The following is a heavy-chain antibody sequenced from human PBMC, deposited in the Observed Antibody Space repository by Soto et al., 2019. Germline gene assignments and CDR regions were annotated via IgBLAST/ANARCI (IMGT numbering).Heavy chain of an antibody. D-gene: IGHD3-22*01. CDR1: GFTFSSYS. J-gene: IGHJ4*02. CDR2: ISSSSSYI. Sequence: EVQLVESGGGLVKPGGSLRLSCAASGFTFSSYSMNWVRQAPGKGLEWVSSISSSSSYIYYADSVKGRFTISRDNAKNSLHLQMTSLRAEETAVYYCARRIYYYDSSVYYSYWGQGNLVTVSS. CDR3: ARRIYYYDSSVYYSY. V-gene: IGHV3-21*01.